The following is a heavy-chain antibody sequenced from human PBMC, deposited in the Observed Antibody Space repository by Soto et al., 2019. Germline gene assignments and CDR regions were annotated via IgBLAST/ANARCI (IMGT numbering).Heavy chain of an antibody. CDR2: ISYDGSNK. D-gene: IGHD6-19*01. Sequence: QVQLVESGGGVVQPGRSLRLSCAASGFTFSSNGMHWVRQAPGKGLEWVAVISYDGSNKYYADSVKGRFTISRDNSKNTLYLQMNSLRAEDTAVYYCAKDLRSSGWYYYYYYYGMDVWGQGTTVTVSS. CDR1: GFTFSSNG. CDR3: AKDLRSSGWYYYYYYYGMDV. V-gene: IGHV3-30*18. J-gene: IGHJ6*02.